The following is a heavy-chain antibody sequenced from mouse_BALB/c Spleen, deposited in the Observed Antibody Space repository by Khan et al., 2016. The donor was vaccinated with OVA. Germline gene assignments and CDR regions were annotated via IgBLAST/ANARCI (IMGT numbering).Heavy chain of an antibody. Sequence: QVQLKQSGAELAKPGASVKMSCTASGYTFTTYWMHWVKQRPGQGMEWIGYIIHTSGYTEYNEKLKDRATLSADTSSSTAYRQLSSLTSEDSEVYYCTRDRIDYRGQGTTPTVSS. J-gene: IGHJ2*01. V-gene: IGHV1-7*01. CDR3: TRDRIDY. CDR2: IIHTSGYT. CDR1: GYTFTTYW.